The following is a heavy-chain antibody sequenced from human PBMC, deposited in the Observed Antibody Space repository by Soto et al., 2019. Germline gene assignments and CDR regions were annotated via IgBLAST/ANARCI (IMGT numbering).Heavy chain of an antibody. J-gene: IGHJ3*02. CDR1: GGSISSGGYY. V-gene: IGHV4-31*03. CDR2: IYYSGST. CDR3: ARESTFYFDSSWGGTAFDI. D-gene: IGHD3-22*01. Sequence: SETLSLTCTVSGGSISSGGYYWSWIRQHPGKGLEWIGYIYYSGSTYYKPSLKSRVTISVDTSKNQFSLKLSSVTAADTAVYYCARESTFYFDSSWGGTAFDIWGQGTMVTVSS.